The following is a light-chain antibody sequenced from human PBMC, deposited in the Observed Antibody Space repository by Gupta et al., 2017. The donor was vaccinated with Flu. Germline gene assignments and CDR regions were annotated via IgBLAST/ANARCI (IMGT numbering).Light chain of an antibody. V-gene: IGKV3-15*01. Sequence: EIVMTQSPATLSVSPGERATLSCRASQSVSSNLDWYQQKPGQAPRLLIYGASTRATGIADRFSGSGSAKEFTLTSSRRQYEDFAVYYWQQDNTLIIFGQGTKLDIK. CDR1: QSVSSN. CDR2: GAS. J-gene: IGKJ2*01. CDR3: QQDNTLII.